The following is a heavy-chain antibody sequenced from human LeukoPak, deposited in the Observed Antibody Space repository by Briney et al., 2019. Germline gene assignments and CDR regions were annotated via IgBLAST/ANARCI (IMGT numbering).Heavy chain of an antibody. V-gene: IGHV3-7*01. CDR2: IKQDGTEK. J-gene: IGHJ5*02. CDR1: GFTFTTYW. Sequence: PGGSLRLSCAASGFTFTTYWMSWVRQAPGKGLEWVANIKQDGTEKYYVDSVKGRFTISRDNARNSLELQMNSLRVEDTAVYYCARGYGDYPAWGQGTLVTVSS. D-gene: IGHD4-17*01. CDR3: ARGYGDYPA.